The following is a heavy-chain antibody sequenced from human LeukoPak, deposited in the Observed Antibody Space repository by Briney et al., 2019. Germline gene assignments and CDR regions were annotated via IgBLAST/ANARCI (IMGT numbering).Heavy chain of an antibody. CDR3: ARVLDLAAAGYNWFDP. Sequence: GESLKISCKASGYSFANYWGGWVRQMPGKGLEWVGIIYPDDSNTRYSPSFQVQVTISADKSITTAYLQWSSLKASDTAMYYCARVLDLAAAGYNWFDPWGQGTLVTVSS. CDR2: IYPDDSNT. CDR1: GYSFANYW. D-gene: IGHD6-13*01. J-gene: IGHJ5*02. V-gene: IGHV5-51*01.